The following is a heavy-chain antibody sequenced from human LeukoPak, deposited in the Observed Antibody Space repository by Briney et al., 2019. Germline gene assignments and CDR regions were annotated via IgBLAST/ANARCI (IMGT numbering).Heavy chain of an antibody. CDR2: INPNSGGT. J-gene: IGHJ5*02. CDR3: ARDRRITMVRGVLRWFDP. CDR1: GYTFTGYY. Sequence: ASVKVSCKASGYTFTGYYMHWVRQAPGQGLEWMGWINPNSGGTNYAQKFQGRVTMTRDTSISTAYMELSRLRSDDTAVYYCARDRRITMVRGVLRWFDPWGQGTPVTVSS. D-gene: IGHD3-10*01. V-gene: IGHV1-2*02.